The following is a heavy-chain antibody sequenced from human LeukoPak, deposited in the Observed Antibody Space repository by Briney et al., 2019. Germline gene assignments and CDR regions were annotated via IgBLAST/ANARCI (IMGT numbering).Heavy chain of an antibody. CDR2: INPSGGST. CDR1: GYTFTSYY. V-gene: IGHV1-46*01. D-gene: IGHD2-2*01. Sequence: ASAKVSCKASGYTFTSYYMHWVRQAPGQGLEWMGIINPSGGSTSYAQKFQGRVTMTRDMSTSTVYMELSSLRSEDTAVYYCARGVNIVVVPATNQNWFDPWGQGTLVTVSS. J-gene: IGHJ5*02. CDR3: ARGVNIVVVPATNQNWFDP.